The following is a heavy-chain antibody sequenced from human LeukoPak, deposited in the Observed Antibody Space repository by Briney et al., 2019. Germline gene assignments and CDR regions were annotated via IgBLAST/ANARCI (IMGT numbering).Heavy chain of an antibody. Sequence: GGSLRLSCAASGFTFSSYSMTWVRQAPGKGLEWVSSISSSSSYIYYADSVKGRFTISRDNAKNSLYLQMNSLRAEDTAVYYCARELPQIGHDSSGYPWGQGTLVTVSS. D-gene: IGHD3-22*01. J-gene: IGHJ4*02. CDR2: ISSSSSYI. CDR3: ARELPQIGHDSSGYP. CDR1: GFTFSSYS. V-gene: IGHV3-21*01.